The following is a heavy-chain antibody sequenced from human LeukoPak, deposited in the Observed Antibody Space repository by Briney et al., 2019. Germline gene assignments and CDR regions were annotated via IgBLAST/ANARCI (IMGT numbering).Heavy chain of an antibody. CDR2: IYWDDDK. Sequence: SGPTLVNPTQTLTLTCTFSGFSLSSSGVGVGWIRQPPGKALEWLAPIYWDDDKRYSPSLKSRLTITKDTSKNQVVLTMTNMDPVDTATYYCAHLYYYVSSGYYPFDFWGQGTLVTVSS. CDR1: GFSLSSSGVG. CDR3: AHLYYYVSSGYYPFDF. V-gene: IGHV2-5*02. D-gene: IGHD3-22*01. J-gene: IGHJ4*02.